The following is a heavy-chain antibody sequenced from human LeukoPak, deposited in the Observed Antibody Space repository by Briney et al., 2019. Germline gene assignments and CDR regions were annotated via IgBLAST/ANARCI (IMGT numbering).Heavy chain of an antibody. V-gene: IGHV3-30*02. CDR1: GFTFSSYG. D-gene: IGHD3-10*01. Sequence: PGGSLRLSCAASGFTFSSYGMHWVRQAPGKGLEWVAFIRYDGSNKYYTDSVKGRFTISRDNSKNTLYLQMNSLRAEDTAVYYCAKLGFGEPIGDYWGQGTLVTVSS. CDR2: IRYDGSNK. J-gene: IGHJ4*02. CDR3: AKLGFGEPIGDY.